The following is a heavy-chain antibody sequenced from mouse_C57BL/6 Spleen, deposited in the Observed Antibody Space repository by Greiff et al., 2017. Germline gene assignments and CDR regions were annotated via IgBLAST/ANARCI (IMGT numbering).Heavy chain of an antibody. CDR3: ARRTTVVEGYWYFDV. Sequence: VMLVESGAELVKPGASVKMSCKASGYTFTTYPIEWMKQNHGKSLEWIGNFHPYNDDTKYNEKFKGKATLTVEKSSSTVYLELSRLTSDDSAVYYCARRTTVVEGYWYFDVWGTGTTVTVSS. V-gene: IGHV1-47*01. CDR2: FHPYNDDT. CDR1: GYTFTTYP. D-gene: IGHD1-1*01. J-gene: IGHJ1*03.